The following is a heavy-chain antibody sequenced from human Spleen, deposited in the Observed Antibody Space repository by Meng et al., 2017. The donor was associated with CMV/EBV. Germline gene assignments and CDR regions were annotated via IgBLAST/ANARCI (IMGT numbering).Heavy chain of an antibody. CDR2: ISGNSNYI. Sequence: FTFSNYNINWVRQAPGKGLEWVSSISGNSNYIYYEDSLRGRFTVSRDNAKNSVHLRMSSLRAEDTAVYYCARGSVVGATWILLPLDYWGRGTLVTVSS. D-gene: IGHD1-26*01. J-gene: IGHJ4*02. CDR1: FTFSNYN. V-gene: IGHV3-21*01. CDR3: ARGSVVGATWILLPLDY.